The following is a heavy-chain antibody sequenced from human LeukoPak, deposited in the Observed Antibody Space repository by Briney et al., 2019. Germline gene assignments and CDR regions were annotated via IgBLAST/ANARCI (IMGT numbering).Heavy chain of an antibody. V-gene: IGHV3-48*03. CDR1: GFTFSSYE. Sequence: AGGSLRLSCAASGFTFSSYEMNWVRQAPGKGLEWVSYISSSGSTIYYADSVKGRFTISRDNAKNTLYLQMNSLRAEDTAVYYCAKGPYSGFSWGQGTLVTVSS. CDR3: AKGPYSGFS. D-gene: IGHD1-26*01. CDR2: ISSSGSTI. J-gene: IGHJ5*02.